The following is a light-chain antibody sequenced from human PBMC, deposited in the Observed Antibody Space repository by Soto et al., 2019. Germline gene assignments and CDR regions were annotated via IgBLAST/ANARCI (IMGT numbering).Light chain of an antibody. Sequence: EIVLTQSPATLSLSPGDRATLSCRASQSVRSDYFAWYQQKPGQAPRVIIFGVSTRATAIPDRFSGSGSGTDFTLTISRLEPEDFALYYCQQYGNAPLTCGGGTKGEIK. CDR3: QQYGNAPLT. CDR1: QSVRSDY. V-gene: IGKV3-20*01. CDR2: GVS. J-gene: IGKJ4*01.